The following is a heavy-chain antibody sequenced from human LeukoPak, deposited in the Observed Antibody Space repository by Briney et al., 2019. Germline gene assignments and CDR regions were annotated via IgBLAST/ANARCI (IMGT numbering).Heavy chain of an antibody. Sequence: ASVKVSCKASGYTFTAYYMHWVRQAPGQRLEWMGWIKPNSGGTNYAQKFQGRVTMTRDTSISTVYMELSRLRSDDTAVYYCARDFPSSGWYHPFDYWGQGILVTVSS. V-gene: IGHV1-2*02. CDR3: ARDFPSSGWYHPFDY. CDR2: IKPNSGGT. D-gene: IGHD6-19*01. CDR1: GYTFTAYY. J-gene: IGHJ4*02.